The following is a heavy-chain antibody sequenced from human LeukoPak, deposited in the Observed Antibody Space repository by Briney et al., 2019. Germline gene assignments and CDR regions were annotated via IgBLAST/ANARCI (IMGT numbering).Heavy chain of an antibody. CDR3: ARVHLSSYNPLRFDY. Sequence: ASVKVSCKASGYTLTGYYMHWVRQAPGQGLEWMGRINPNSGGTNYAQKFQGRGTMTRDTSISTAYMELSRLRSDDTAVYYCARVHLSSYNPLRFDYWGQGTLVIVSS. CDR2: INPNSGGT. J-gene: IGHJ4*02. CDR1: GYTLTGYY. V-gene: IGHV1-2*06. D-gene: IGHD1-1*01.